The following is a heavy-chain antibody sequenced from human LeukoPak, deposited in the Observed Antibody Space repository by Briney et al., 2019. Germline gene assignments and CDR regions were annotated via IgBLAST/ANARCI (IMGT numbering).Heavy chain of an antibody. Sequence: GGSLRLSCAASGFTFDDYAMHWVRQAPGKGLEWVSGISWNSGSIGYADSVKGRFTISRDNAKNSLYLQMNSLRAEDTALYYCAKGSGYSSGWKYYYYGMDVWGQGTTVTVSS. V-gene: IGHV3-9*01. J-gene: IGHJ6*02. D-gene: IGHD6-19*01. CDR1: GFTFDDYA. CDR2: ISWNSGSI. CDR3: AKGSGYSSGWKYYYYGMDV.